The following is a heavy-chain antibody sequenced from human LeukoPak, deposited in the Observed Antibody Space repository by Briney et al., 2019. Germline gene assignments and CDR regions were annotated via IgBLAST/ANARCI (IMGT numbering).Heavy chain of an antibody. CDR3: ARVPRSWVVRGVILDY. CDR2: INHSGST. D-gene: IGHD3-10*01. J-gene: IGHJ4*02. CDR1: GGSFSGYY. Sequence: SETLSLTCAVYGGSFSGYYWSWIRQPPGKGLEWIGEINHSGSTNYNPSLKSRVTISVDTSKNQFSLKLSSVTAADTAVYYCARVPRSWVVRGVILDYWGQGTLVTVSS. V-gene: IGHV4-34*01.